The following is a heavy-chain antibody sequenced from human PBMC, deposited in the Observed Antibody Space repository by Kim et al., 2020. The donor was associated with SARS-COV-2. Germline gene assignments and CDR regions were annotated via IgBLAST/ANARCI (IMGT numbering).Heavy chain of an antibody. V-gene: IGHV3-23*01. CDR2: IINSGTST. J-gene: IGHJ4*02. CDR1: GLTFSIYG. Sequence: GGSLRLSCAASGLTFSIYGMSWVRQAPGKGLEWVSSIINSGTSTYYADSVKGRFTISRDNSKNTLYLQMNSLGAEDTAVYYCASRVLYFDYWGQGTLVTV. D-gene: IGHD2-15*01. CDR3: ASRVLYFDY.